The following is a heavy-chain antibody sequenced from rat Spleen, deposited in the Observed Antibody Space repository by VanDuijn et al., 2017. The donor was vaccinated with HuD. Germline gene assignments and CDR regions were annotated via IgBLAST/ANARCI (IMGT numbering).Heavy chain of an antibody. Sequence: EVQLVESDGGLVQPGRSLKLSCAASGFTFSDYYMAWVRQAPTKGLEWVATINYDGSNTYYRDSVKGRFTISRDNAKSTLYLQMNSLRSEDTATYYCTRAGGMDYWGQGVMVTVSS. V-gene: IGHV5-29*01. CDR2: INYDGSNT. CDR1: GFTFSDYY. CDR3: TRAGGMDY. J-gene: IGHJ2*01. D-gene: IGHD1-4*01.